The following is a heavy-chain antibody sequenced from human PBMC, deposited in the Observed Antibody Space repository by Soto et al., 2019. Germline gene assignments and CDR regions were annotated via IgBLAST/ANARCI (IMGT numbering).Heavy chain of an antibody. J-gene: IGHJ4*02. CDR3: ARPRRAGSYYKGSFHY. CDR2: IYYSGST. Sequence: SETLSLTCTVSGGSISSSGYYWGWIRQPPGKGLEWIGSIYYSGSTYYNPSLKSRVTISVDTSKNQFSLKLSSVTAADTAVYYCARPRRAGSYYKGSFHYWGQGTLVTVSS. V-gene: IGHV4-39*01. CDR1: GGSISSSGYY. D-gene: IGHD3-10*01.